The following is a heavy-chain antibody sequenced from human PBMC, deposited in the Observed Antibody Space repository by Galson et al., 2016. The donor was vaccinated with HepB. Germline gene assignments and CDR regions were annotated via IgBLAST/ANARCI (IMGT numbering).Heavy chain of an antibody. CDR2: TIPIFRAA. CDR3: ARAEYDVSSNFFDY. D-gene: IGHD2/OR15-2a*01. J-gene: IGHJ4*02. CDR1: GGTFSDYA. Sequence: SVKVSCKASGGTFSDYAFSWVRQAPGQGLEWVGQTIPIFRAANYAQRLQGRVTITADDSTSTVYMELSSLRSEDTAVYYCARAEYDVSSNFFDYWGQGTLVTGSS. V-gene: IGHV1-69*13.